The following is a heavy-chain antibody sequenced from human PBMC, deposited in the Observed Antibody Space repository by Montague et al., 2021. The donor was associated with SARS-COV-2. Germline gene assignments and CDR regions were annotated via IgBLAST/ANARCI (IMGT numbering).Heavy chain of an antibody. CDR3: ARDRGLVWFGPDDAFDI. D-gene: IGHD3-10*01. Sequence: SLRLSCAASGFTFSSYEMNWVRQAPGKGLEWVSYISSSGSTIYYSDSVKGRFTISRDNAKNSLYLQMNSLRAEDTAVYYCARDRGLVWFGPDDAFDIWDQGTMVTVSS. CDR2: ISSSGSTI. J-gene: IGHJ3*02. CDR1: GFTFSSYE. V-gene: IGHV3-48*03.